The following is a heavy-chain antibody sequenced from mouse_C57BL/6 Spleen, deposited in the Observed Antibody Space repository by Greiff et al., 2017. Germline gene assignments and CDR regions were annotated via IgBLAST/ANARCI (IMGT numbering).Heavy chain of an antibody. D-gene: IGHD1-1*01. CDR1: GYTFTDYY. J-gene: IGHJ2*01. CDR2: INPNNGGT. Sequence: EVQLQQSGPELVKPGASVKISCKASGYTFTDYYMNWVKQSHGKSLEWIGDINPNNGGTSYNQKFKGKATLTVDKSSSTAYMELRSLTSEDSAVYYCARGTTVVNWGQGTTLTVSS. CDR3: ARGTTVVN. V-gene: IGHV1-26*01.